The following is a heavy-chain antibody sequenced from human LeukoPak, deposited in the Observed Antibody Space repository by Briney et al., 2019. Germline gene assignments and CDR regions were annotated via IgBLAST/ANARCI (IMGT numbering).Heavy chain of an antibody. V-gene: IGHV4-4*02. CDR2: IYHSGST. CDR1: GGSISSSNW. J-gene: IGHJ5*02. Sequence: PSGTLSLTCAVSGGSISSSNWWSWVRQPPGKGLEWIGEIYHSGSTNYNPSLKSRVTISVDKSKNQFSLKLSSVTAADTAVYYCARVQQWLVLGWSDPWGQGTLVTVSS. D-gene: IGHD6-19*01. CDR3: ARVQQWLVLGWSDP.